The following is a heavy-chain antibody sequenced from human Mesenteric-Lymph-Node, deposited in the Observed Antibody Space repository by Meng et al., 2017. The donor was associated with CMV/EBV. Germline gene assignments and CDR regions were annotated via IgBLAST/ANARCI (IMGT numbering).Heavy chain of an antibody. CDR3: ARENFCSSTNCYVGIDY. J-gene: IGHJ4*02. Sequence: FIFSNYGMNWVRQAPGKGLEWVSSITSSSTYIYYADSLKGRFTISRDNAKSSLYLEISSLRAEDTAVYYCARENFCSSTNCYVGIDYWGQGILVTVS. D-gene: IGHD2-2*01. CDR2: ITSSSTYI. CDR1: FIFSNYG. V-gene: IGHV3-21*06.